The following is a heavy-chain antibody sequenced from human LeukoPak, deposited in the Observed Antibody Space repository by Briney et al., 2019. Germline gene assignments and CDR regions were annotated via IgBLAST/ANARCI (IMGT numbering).Heavy chain of an antibody. CDR3: AREMDDILTGYGLDY. CDR2: ISSTGSYI. J-gene: IGHJ4*02. Sequence: GGSPRLSCAASGFTFSSYSMNWVRQAPGKGLEWVSSISSTGSYIFYADSVQGRFTISRDNAKNSLYLQINSLRAEDTAVYYCAREMDDILTGYGLDYWGQGTLVTVSS. D-gene: IGHD3-9*01. CDR1: GFTFSSYS. V-gene: IGHV3-21*01.